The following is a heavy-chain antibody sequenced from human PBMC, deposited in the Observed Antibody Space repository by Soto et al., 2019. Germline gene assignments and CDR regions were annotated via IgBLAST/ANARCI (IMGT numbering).Heavy chain of an antibody. CDR1: GGSISSYY. CDR2: IYYSGST. Sequence: SETLSLXCTVSGGSISSYYWSWIRQPPGKGLEWIGYIYYSGSTNYNPSLKSRVTISVDTSKNQFSLKLSSVTAADTAVYYCARELWANDAFDIWGQGTMVTVSS. J-gene: IGHJ3*02. V-gene: IGHV4-59*01. D-gene: IGHD5-18*01. CDR3: ARELWANDAFDI.